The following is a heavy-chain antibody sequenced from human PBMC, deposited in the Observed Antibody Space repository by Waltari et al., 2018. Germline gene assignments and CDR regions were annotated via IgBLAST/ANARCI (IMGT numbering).Heavy chain of an antibody. V-gene: IGHV3-30-3*01. CDR2: ISYDGSNK. CDR1: GFPFSTYS. CDR3: AREQYELLWELDY. J-gene: IGHJ4*02. Sequence: QVQLVESGGGVVQPGRSLRLSWAASGFPFSTYSMHWVRQAPGKGLEWVAFISYDGSNKYYADSVKGRFTISRDNSENTMYLEMNSLRAEDTAVFYCAREQYELLWELDYWGQGTLVTVSS. D-gene: IGHD3-10*01.